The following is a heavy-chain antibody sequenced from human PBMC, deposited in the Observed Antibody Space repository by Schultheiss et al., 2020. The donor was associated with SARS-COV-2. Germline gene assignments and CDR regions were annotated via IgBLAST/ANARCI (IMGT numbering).Heavy chain of an antibody. CDR2: INHSGST. Sequence: SETLSLTCTVSGGSISSSSYYWGWIRQPPGKGLEWIGEINHSGSTNYNPSLKSRVTMSLDTSKNQFSLNLDSVTAADTAVYYCARVSLRGSDYWGQGTLVTVSS. V-gene: IGHV4-39*07. CDR1: GGSISSSSYY. D-gene: IGHD3-10*01. CDR3: ARVSLRGSDY. J-gene: IGHJ4*02.